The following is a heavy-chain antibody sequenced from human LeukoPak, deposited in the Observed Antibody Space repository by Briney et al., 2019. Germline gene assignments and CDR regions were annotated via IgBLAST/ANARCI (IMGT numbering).Heavy chain of an antibody. CDR3: ARDIVVVVAAKGRGWFDP. J-gene: IGHJ5*02. D-gene: IGHD2-15*01. V-gene: IGHV4-4*07. CDR1: GGSISSYY. Sequence: SETLSLTCTVSGGSISSYYWSWIRQPAGKGLESIGHISTSGSTNYNPSLKSRVTISLDTSKNQFSLKLSSVTAADTAVYYCARDIVVVVAAKGRGWFDPWGQGTLVTVSS. CDR2: ISTSGST.